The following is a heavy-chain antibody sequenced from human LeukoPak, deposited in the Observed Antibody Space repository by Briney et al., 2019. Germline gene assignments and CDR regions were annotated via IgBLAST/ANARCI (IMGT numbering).Heavy chain of an antibody. CDR3: ARDQDTYYYGSGSHLFDY. CDR2: ISDYNGNT. D-gene: IGHD3-10*01. CDR1: GYTFNSYG. J-gene: IGHJ4*02. Sequence: GASVKVSCKASGYTFNSYGISWVRQAPGQGLEWMGWISDYNGNTNYAQNLQGRVTMTTDTSTSTAYMELRSLRSDDTAVYYCARDQDTYYYGSGSHLFDYWGQGTLVTVSS. V-gene: IGHV1-18*01.